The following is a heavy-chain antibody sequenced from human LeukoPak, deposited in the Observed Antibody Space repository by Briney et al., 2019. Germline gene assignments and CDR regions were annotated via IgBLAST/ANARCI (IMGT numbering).Heavy chain of an antibody. V-gene: IGHV1-69*13. CDR3: LTLGRCGKGLH. CDR2: IIPNIGTP. D-gene: IGHD1-1*01. Sequence: SVKVSCKASRDTFSSYGISWVRQAPGQGLEWMGGIIPNIGTPHYAQKFQVRVTLTADESTSTAYMELRSLRSDDTAVYYCLTLGRCGKGLHWGQGTLVAVPS. J-gene: IGHJ4*02. CDR1: RDTFSSYG.